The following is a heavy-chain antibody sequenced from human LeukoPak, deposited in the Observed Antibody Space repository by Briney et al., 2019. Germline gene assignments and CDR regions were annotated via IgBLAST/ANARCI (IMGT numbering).Heavy chain of an antibody. J-gene: IGHJ3*02. V-gene: IGHV4-34*01. Sequence: SETLSLTCAVYGGSFSDYYWTWIRQPPGKGLEWIGEINHRGSTHYNPSLKSRVTISVDTSKKQFSLKLSSVTAADTAVYYCATYSTGFDIWGQGTVVTASS. CDR1: GGSFSDYY. D-gene: IGHD6-19*01. CDR3: ATYSTGFDI. CDR2: INHRGST.